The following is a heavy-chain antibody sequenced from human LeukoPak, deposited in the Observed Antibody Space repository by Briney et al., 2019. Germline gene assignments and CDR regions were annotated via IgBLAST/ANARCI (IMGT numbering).Heavy chain of an antibody. CDR2: ISAYNGNT. V-gene: IGHV1-18*01. D-gene: IGHD6-19*01. Sequence: GASVKVSCKASGYTFTSYGISWVRQAPGQGLEWMGWISAYNGNTNYAQKLQGRVTMTTDTSTSTAYMELRSLRSDDTAVYYCARAGGSSGWYSVGTVQGYFDYWGQGTLVTVSS. J-gene: IGHJ4*02. CDR1: GYTFTSYG. CDR3: ARAGGSSGWYSVGTVQGYFDY.